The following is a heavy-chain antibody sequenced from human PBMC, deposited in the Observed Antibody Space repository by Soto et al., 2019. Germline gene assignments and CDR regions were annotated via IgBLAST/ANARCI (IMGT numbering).Heavy chain of an antibody. CDR1: GGSISSGDYY. J-gene: IGHJ4*02. CDR3: ARHLYYYDSSGYYSPGYFDY. CDR2: IYYSGST. V-gene: IGHV4-30-4*01. Sequence: PSGTLSLTCTVSGGSISSGDYYWNWIRQPPGKGLEWIGYIYYSGSTNYNPSLKSRVTISVDTSKNQFSLKLSSVTAADTAVYYCARHLYYYDSSGYYSPGYFDYWGQGTLVTVSS. D-gene: IGHD3-22*01.